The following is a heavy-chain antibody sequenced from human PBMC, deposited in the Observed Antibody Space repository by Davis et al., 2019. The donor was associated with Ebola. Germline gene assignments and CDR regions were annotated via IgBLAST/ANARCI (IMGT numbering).Heavy chain of an antibody. CDR1: GGSFSNSGYS. CDR2: IYHSGRT. CDR3: ARTFDY. J-gene: IGHJ4*02. V-gene: IGHV4-30-2*01. Sequence: MPSETLSLTCAVSGGSFSNSGYSWSWIRQPPGKGLEWIGYIYHSGRTYYNPSLKSRVTISVDRSKNQFSLKLTSVTAADTAVYYCARTFDYWGQGTLVTVSS.